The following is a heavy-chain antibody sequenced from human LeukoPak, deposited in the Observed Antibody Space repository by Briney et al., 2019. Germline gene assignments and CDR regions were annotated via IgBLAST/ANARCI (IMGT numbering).Heavy chain of an antibody. CDR1: GFTFSSYA. CDR2: ISGSGGST. D-gene: IGHD1-14*01. CDR3: ARAPEESWFDP. J-gene: IGHJ5*02. V-gene: IGHV3-23*01. Sequence: GGSLRPSCAASGFTFSSYAMSWVRQAPGKGLEWVSAISGSGGSTYYADSVKGRFTISRDNAKNSLYLQMNSLRAEDTAVYYCARAPEESWFDPWGQGTLVTVSS.